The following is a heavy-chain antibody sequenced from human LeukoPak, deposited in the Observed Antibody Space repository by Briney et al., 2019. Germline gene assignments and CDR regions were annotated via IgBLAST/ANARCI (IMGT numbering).Heavy chain of an antibody. J-gene: IGHJ4*02. CDR2: ISWDGGST. CDR3: AKDFISGPAGYYFDY. CDR1: GFTFDDYA. D-gene: IGHD3-10*01. V-gene: IGHV3-43D*03. Sequence: PGRSLRLSCAASGFTFDDYAMHWVRQAPGKGLEWVSLISWDGGSTYYADSVKGRFTISRDNSKNSLYLQMNSLRAEDTALYYCAKDFISGPAGYYFDYWGQGTLVTVSS.